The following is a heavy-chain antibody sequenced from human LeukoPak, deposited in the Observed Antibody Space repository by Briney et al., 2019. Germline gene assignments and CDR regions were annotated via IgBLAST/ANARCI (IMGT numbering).Heavy chain of an antibody. CDR3: ARDKQPPIVVVPAAKSIVGAMVATDAFDI. CDR1: GFTFSSYW. Sequence: GGSLRLSCAASGFTFSSYWMHWVRQAPGKGLVWVSRINTDGSTTSYADSVKGRFTISRDNAKNRLYLQMNSLRAEDTAVYYCARDKQPPIVVVPAAKSIVGAMVATDAFDIWGQGTMVAVSS. J-gene: IGHJ3*02. V-gene: IGHV3-74*01. CDR2: INTDGSTT. D-gene: IGHD2-2*01.